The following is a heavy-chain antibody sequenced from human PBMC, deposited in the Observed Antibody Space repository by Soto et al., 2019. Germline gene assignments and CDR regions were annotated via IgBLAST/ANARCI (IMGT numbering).Heavy chain of an antibody. CDR1: GYTFTGYY. J-gene: IGHJ6*02. Sequence: ASVKVSCKASGYTFTGYYMHWVRQAAGQGLEWMGCINPNSGGTNYAQKFQGRVTMTRDTSISTAYMGLSRLRSDDTAVYYCSRDRLYSRYNPSPGDVCAQGTMVTVPS. D-gene: IGHD5-12*01. V-gene: IGHV1-2*02. CDR3: SRDRLYSRYNPSPGDV. CDR2: INPNSGGT.